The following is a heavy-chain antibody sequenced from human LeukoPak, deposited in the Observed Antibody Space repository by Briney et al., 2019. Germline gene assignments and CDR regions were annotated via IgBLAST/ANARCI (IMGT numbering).Heavy chain of an antibody. CDR1: GFTFSSYG. CDR2: IWYDGSNK. V-gene: IGHV3-33*01. CDR3: ARDQGGSGWPDYYLDY. D-gene: IGHD6-19*01. J-gene: IGHJ4*02. Sequence: GGSLRLSCAASGFTFSSYGMHWVRQAPGKGLEWVAVIWYDGSNKYYADSVKGRFTISRDNSKNTLYRQMNSLRAEDTAVYYCARDQGGSGWPDYYLDYWGQGTLVTVSS.